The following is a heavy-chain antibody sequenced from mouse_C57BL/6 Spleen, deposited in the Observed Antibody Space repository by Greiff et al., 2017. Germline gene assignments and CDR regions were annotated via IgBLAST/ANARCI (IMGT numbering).Heavy chain of an antibody. CDR3: ARYYYGSSYSMDY. Sequence: VKLQQSGAGLVKPGASVKLSCTASGFNIKDYYLHWVKQRTEQGLEWIGRIDPEDGENKYAPKFQGKATITADTSSNTAYLQRSSLTSEDTAVYYCARYYYGSSYSMDYWGQGTSVTVSS. J-gene: IGHJ4*01. D-gene: IGHD1-1*01. CDR2: IDPEDGEN. CDR1: GFNIKDYY. V-gene: IGHV14-2*01.